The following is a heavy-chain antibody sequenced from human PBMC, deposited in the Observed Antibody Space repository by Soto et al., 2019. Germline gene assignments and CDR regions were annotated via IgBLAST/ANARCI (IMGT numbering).Heavy chain of an antibody. D-gene: IGHD4-17*01. J-gene: IGHJ4*02. Sequence: QVQLQESGPGLVKPSETLSLTCTVSGGSINSYYWSWLRQPPGKVLEWMGYVYYSGGTNYYPSPKSRVTISVDTSKNQFSLKLSSVTAADTAVYYCARRYGVYFDYWGQGTLVAVSS. CDR2: VYYSGGT. CDR3: ARRYGVYFDY. CDR1: GGSINSYY. V-gene: IGHV4-59*08.